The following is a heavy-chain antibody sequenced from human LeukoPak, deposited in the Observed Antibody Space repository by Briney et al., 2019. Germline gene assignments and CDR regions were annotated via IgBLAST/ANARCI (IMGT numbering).Heavy chain of an antibody. Sequence: PSETLSLTCAVYGGSFSGYYWSWIRQPPGKGLEWIGEINHSGSTNYNPSLKSRVTISVDTSKNQFPLKLSSVTAADTAVYYCARGQGFYSGSYPFDYWGQGTLVTVSS. V-gene: IGHV4-34*01. J-gene: IGHJ4*02. CDR2: INHSGST. CDR1: GGSFSGYY. CDR3: ARGQGFYSGSYPFDY. D-gene: IGHD1-26*01.